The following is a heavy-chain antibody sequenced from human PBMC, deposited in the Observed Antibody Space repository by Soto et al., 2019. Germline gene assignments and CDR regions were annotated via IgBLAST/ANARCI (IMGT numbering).Heavy chain of an antibody. CDR3: EGRRTESQGGGRDV. J-gene: IGHJ6*02. V-gene: IGHV4-59*01. D-gene: IGHD3-10*01. CDR2: VYYRGNT. Sequence: PSETLSLTCTVSGGSINNYYWTWIRQPPKKGLEWIGYVYYRGNTDYSPALRSRVTISLDTSEKQFSLNLRSVTAADPAIYYCEGRRTESQGGGRDVWGQGPTVT. CDR1: GGSINNYY.